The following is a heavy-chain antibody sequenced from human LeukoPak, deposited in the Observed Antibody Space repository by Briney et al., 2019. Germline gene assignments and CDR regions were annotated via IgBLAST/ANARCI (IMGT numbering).Heavy chain of an antibody. V-gene: IGHV3-23*01. CDR1: RFTFRSYA. Sequence: GGSLRLSCAASRFTFRSYAMSWVRQAPGKGLEWVSGISGSGGTTYYVDSVKGRFTISRDNSKNTLYLQMNSLRAEDTAVYYCARDYYGSGIYGMDVWGQGTTVTVSS. CDR3: ARDYYGSGIYGMDV. CDR2: ISGSGGTT. D-gene: IGHD3-10*01. J-gene: IGHJ6*02.